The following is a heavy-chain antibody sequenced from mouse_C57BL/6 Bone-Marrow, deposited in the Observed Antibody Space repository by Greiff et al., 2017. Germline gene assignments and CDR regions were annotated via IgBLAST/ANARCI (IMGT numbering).Heavy chain of an antibody. Sequence: VQLQQPGAELVKPGASVKLSCKASGYTFTSYWMHWVKQRPGQGLEWIGMIHPNSGSTNYNEKFKSKATLTVEKSSSTAYMQLSSLTSEDSAVYYCAREGDGYSYAMDYWGQGTSVTVSS. CDR3: AREGDGYSYAMDY. V-gene: IGHV1-64*01. CDR2: IHPNSGST. D-gene: IGHD2-3*01. CDR1: GYTFTSYW. J-gene: IGHJ4*01.